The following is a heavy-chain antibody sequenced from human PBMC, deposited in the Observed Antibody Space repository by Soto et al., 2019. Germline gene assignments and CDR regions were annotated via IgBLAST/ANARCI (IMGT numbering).Heavy chain of an antibody. D-gene: IGHD3-3*01. CDR2: IDTSSTKI. J-gene: IGHJ4*02. CDR1: GYTFSDYY. Sequence: QVQLVESGGDLVKPGGSLSLSCAASGYTFSDYYLSWIRQAPGKGLEWISYIDTSSTKIYYADSVKGRFTISRDNGKNSLFLEMNSLRVEDTAVYFCASHYDLWSGYLSPVDYWGQGTLVTVSS. CDR3: ASHYDLWSGYLSPVDY. V-gene: IGHV3-11*01.